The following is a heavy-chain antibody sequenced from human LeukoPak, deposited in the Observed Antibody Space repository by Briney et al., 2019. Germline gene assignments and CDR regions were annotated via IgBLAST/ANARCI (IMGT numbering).Heavy chain of an antibody. J-gene: IGHJ5*02. CDR3: AREGTCYDSSGYYVS. V-gene: IGHV3-23*01. CDR2: ISGSGGKT. Sequence: GSLRLSCAASGFTFSSFAMTWVRQAPGKGLEWVSVISGSGGKTYYADSVKGRFTLSRDNSNRTLFLEMSSLRVEDTAVYYCAREGTCYDSSGYYVSWGQGTLVTVSA. CDR1: GFTFSSFA. D-gene: IGHD3-22*01.